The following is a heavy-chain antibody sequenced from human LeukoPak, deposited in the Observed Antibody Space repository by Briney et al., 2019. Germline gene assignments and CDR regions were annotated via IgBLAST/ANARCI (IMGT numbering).Heavy chain of an antibody. CDR2: IYPGDSDT. CDR1: GYSFTSYW. Sequence: GESLKISCKGSGYSFTSYWIGWVRQMPGKGLEWMGIIYPGDSDTRHSPSFQGQVTISADKSISTAYLQWSSLKASDTAMYYCARYDTAMVSDSYYYGMDVWGQGTTVTVSS. D-gene: IGHD5-18*01. V-gene: IGHV5-51*01. CDR3: ARYDTAMVSDSYYYGMDV. J-gene: IGHJ6*02.